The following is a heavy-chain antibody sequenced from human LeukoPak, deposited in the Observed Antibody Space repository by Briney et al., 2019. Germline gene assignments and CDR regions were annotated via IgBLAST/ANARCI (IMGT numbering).Heavy chain of an antibody. CDR1: GYTFTSYD. Sequence: ASVKVSCKASGYTFTSYDINWVRQATGQGLEWMGWMNPNSGNTGYAQKFQGRVTITRNTSMSTAYMELSSLRSEDTAVYYCARGMHCSGGSCYPYYYYYYYMDVWGKGTTVTVSS. V-gene: IGHV1-8*03. D-gene: IGHD2-15*01. CDR3: ARGMHCSGGSCYPYYYYYYYMDV. J-gene: IGHJ6*03. CDR2: MNPNSGNT.